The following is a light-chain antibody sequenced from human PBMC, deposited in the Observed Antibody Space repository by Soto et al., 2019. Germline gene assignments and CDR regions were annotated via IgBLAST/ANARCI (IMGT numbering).Light chain of an antibody. CDR3: QTWDAGILV. V-gene: IGLV4-69*01. CDR2: LNSDGSH. J-gene: IGLJ1*01. Sequence: QSVLTQSPSASASLGASVKLTCTLSSGHNNYAIAWHQQQPEKGPRYLMRLNSDGSHNTGDGIPDRFSGSSSGAERYLIISSLHSEDEADYYCQTWDAGILVFGTGTKLTVL. CDR1: SGHNNYA.